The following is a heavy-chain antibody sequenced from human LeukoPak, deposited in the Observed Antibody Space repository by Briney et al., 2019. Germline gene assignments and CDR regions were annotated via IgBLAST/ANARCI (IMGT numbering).Heavy chain of an antibody. CDR1: GGSISSGDYY. J-gene: IGHJ4*02. Sequence: PSEILSLTCTVSGGSISSGDYYWSWIRQPPGKGLEWIGYIYYSGSTYYNPSLKSRVTISVDTSKNQFSLKLSSVTAADTAVYYCARGRFGYSSSWYDVDYWGQGTLVTVSS. V-gene: IGHV4-30-4*01. CDR2: IYYSGST. CDR3: ARGRFGYSSSWYDVDY. D-gene: IGHD6-13*01.